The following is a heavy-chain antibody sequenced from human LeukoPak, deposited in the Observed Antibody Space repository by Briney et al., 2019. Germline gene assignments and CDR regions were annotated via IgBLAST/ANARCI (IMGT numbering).Heavy chain of an antibody. CDR1: GGSFFSSISY. J-gene: IGHJ3*02. D-gene: IGHD3-16*01. Sequence: SETLSLTCTVSGGSFFSSISYWGWIRQPPGKGLEWIGSIYYSGTTYYNASLNSRVTISVDTSKNQFSLKLNSVTAADTAVYYCARDPEGGAFDIWGQGTMVTVSS. CDR2: IYYSGTT. CDR3: ARDPEGGAFDI. V-gene: IGHV4-39*02.